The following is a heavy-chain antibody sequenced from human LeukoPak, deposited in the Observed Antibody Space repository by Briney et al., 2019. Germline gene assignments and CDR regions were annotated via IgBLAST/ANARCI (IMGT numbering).Heavy chain of an antibody. CDR1: GGSISNYY. V-gene: IGHV4-59*01. Sequence: SETLSLTCTVSGGSISNYYWSWIRQPPGKGLEWIGYIYYSGSTNPNPSLKSRVTISVDSSKNQFSLKLSSVTAADTAVYYCARGAYSSAWYTFYYYGMDVWGQGTTVTVS. D-gene: IGHD6-19*01. CDR3: ARGAYSSAWYTFYYYGMDV. CDR2: IYYSGST. J-gene: IGHJ6*02.